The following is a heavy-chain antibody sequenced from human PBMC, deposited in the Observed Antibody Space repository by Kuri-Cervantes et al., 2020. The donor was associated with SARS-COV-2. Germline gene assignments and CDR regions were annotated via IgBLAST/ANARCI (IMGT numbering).Heavy chain of an antibody. V-gene: IGHV4-39*01. CDR1: GGSISSSSYY. CDR2: IYYSGST. CDR3: ARCLYYYDSSGYYYLDWFDP. Sequence: ESLKISCTVSGGSISSSSYYWGWIRQPPGKGLEWIGSIYYSGSTYYNPSLKSRVTISVDTSKNQFSLKLSSVTAADTAVYHCARCLYYYDSSGYYYLDWFDPWGQGTLVTVSS. D-gene: IGHD3-22*01. J-gene: IGHJ5*02.